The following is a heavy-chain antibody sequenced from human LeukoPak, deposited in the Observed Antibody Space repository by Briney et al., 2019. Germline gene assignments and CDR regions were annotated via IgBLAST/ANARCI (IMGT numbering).Heavy chain of an antibody. V-gene: IGHV3-74*01. CDR2: ISTDGSST. CDR3: ARDKIVATIDY. CDR1: GFTFSSYG. Sequence: GGSLRLSCAASGFTFSSYGMSWVRQAPGKGLEWVSRISTDGSSTSYADSVKGRFTISRDNAKNSLYLQMNSLRAEDTAVYYCARDKIVATIDYWGQGTLVTVSS. D-gene: IGHD5-12*01. J-gene: IGHJ4*02.